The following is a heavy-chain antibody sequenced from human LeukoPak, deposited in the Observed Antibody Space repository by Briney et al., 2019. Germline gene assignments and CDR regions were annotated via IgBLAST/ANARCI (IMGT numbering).Heavy chain of an antibody. CDR3: ARTESGSSSWYLNWFDP. V-gene: IGHV5-51*01. D-gene: IGHD6-13*01. J-gene: IGHJ5*02. CDR2: IYPGGSDT. Sequence: GESLKISCKGSGYSFTSYWIGWVRQMPGKGLEWMGIIYPGGSDTRYSPSFQGQVTISADKSISTAYLQWSSLKASDTAMYCCARTESGSSSWYLNWFDPWGQGTLVTVSS. CDR1: GYSFTSYW.